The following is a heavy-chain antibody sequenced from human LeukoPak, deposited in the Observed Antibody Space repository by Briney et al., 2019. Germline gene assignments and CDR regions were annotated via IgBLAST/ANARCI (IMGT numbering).Heavy chain of an antibody. CDR3: ASGDSSGYYTACDY. J-gene: IGHJ4*02. D-gene: IGHD3-22*01. V-gene: IGHV3-21*01. Sequence: GGSLRLSCAASGFTFSSYRMNWVRQAPGKGLEWVSSISSSSSYIYYADSVKGRFTISRDNAKNSLYLQMNSLRAEDTAVYYCASGDSSGYYTACDYWGQGTLVTVSS. CDR2: ISSSSSYI. CDR1: GFTFSSYR.